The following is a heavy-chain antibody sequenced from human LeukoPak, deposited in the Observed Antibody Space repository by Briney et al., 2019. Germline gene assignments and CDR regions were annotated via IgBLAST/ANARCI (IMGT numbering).Heavy chain of an antibody. CDR2: IYYSGST. CDR1: GGSISSGDYY. Sequence: SETLSLTCTVSGGSISSGDYYWSWIRQPPGKGLEWIGYIYYSGSTYYKPSLKSRVTISVDTSKNQFSLKLSSVTAADTAVYYCARDCSSTSCYDGGFDYWGQGTLVTVSS. D-gene: IGHD2-2*01. CDR3: ARDCSSTSCYDGGFDY. V-gene: IGHV4-30-4*01. J-gene: IGHJ4*02.